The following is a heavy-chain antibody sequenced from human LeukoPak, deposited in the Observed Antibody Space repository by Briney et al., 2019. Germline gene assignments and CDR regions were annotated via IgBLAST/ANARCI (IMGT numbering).Heavy chain of an antibody. CDR1: GFTFSSYA. CDR3: AKDLAIYDSIYFDY. D-gene: IGHD3-22*01. V-gene: IGHV3-23*01. Sequence: QPGGSLRLSCAASGFTFSSYAMSWVRQAPGKGLEWVSAISGSGGTTYYADSVKGRFTISRDNSKNTLYLQMNSLRAEDTAVYYCAKDLAIYDSIYFDYWGQGTLVTVSS. J-gene: IGHJ4*02. CDR2: ISGSGGTT.